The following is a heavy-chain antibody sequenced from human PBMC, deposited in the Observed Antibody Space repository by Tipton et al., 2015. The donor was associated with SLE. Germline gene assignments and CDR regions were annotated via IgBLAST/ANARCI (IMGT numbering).Heavy chain of an antibody. J-gene: IGHJ6*02. CDR1: GDSITSFY. CDR3: ARISVDTTMAQRVDYGMDV. Sequence: LRLSCTVSGDSITSFYWSWIRQSPGKGLEWIGYIYYSGITNYNPSLKSRVTISLDTSKNQFSLKLSSVTAADTAVYYCARISVDTTMAQRVDYGMDVWGQGTTVTVSS. V-gene: IGHV4-59*08. CDR2: IYYSGIT. D-gene: IGHD5-18*01.